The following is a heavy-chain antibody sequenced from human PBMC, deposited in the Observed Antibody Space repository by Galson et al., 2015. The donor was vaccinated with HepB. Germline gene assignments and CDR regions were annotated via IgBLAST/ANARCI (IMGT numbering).Heavy chain of an antibody. J-gene: IGHJ5*02. V-gene: IGHV3-48*02. CDR1: GFTFSSYS. Sequence: SLRLSCAASGFTFSSYSMNWVRQAPGKGLEWVSYISSSSSTIYYADSVKGRFTISRDNAKNSLYLQMNSLRDEDTAVYYCARDKHVTSWIAAAGYNWFDPWGQGTLVTVSS. D-gene: IGHD6-13*01. CDR3: ARDKHVTSWIAAAGYNWFDP. CDR2: ISSSSSTI.